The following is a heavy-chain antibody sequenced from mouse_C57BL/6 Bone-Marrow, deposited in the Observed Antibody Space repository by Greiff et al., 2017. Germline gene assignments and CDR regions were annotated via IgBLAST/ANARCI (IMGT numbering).Heavy chain of an antibody. J-gene: IGHJ2*01. V-gene: IGHV1-81*01. CDR2: IYPRSGNT. Sequence: QVQLQQSGAELARPGASVKLSCKASGYTFTSYGISWVKQRTGQGLEWIGEIYPRSGNTYYNEKFKGKATLTADKSSSTAYMELRSLTSEDSAVYFCARGLIYYDYDGDFDYWGQGTTLTGSS. CDR1: GYTFTSYG. CDR3: ARGLIYYDYDGDFDY. D-gene: IGHD2-4*01.